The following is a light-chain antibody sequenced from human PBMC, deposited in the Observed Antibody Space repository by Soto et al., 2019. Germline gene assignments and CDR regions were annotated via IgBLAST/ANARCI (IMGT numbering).Light chain of an antibody. J-gene: IGKJ4*02. CDR1: PSVSGSC. CDR2: GAS. Sequence: EIVLTQSPGTPSLSPGETPTLSCRASPSVSGSCLAWYHQKPGQAPRLLIYGASSRATGIPERFSGSGSGTDFTLIISRLEPEDFAVYYCQQFAGSFGGGTKVDIK. V-gene: IGKV3-20*01. CDR3: QQFAGS.